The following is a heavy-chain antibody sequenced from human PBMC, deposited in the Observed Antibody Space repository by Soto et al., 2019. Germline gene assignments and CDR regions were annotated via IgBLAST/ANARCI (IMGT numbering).Heavy chain of an antibody. CDR1: GFTFSSFA. CDR3: ERDPCGDCFEWYFDL. J-gene: IGHJ2*01. D-gene: IGHD2-21*02. V-gene: IGHV3-30-3*01. CDR2: ISYDGTTK. Sequence: ESGGGVVQPGRSLTLSCAASGFTFSSFAIHWVRQAPGKGLEWVAAISYDGTTKFYADSVKGRSTISRDNSKNTLYLQMNSLRGEDTAVYYCERDPCGDCFEWYFDLWGHGTLVTVSS.